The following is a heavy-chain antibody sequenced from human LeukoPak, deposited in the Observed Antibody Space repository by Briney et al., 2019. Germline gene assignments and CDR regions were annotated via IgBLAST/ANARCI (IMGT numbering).Heavy chain of an antibody. V-gene: IGHV4-38-2*01. CDR1: GYSINSGYY. D-gene: IGHD3-3*01. CDR3: ARLCSFLEWLCPPFDY. Sequence: SETLSLTCAVSGYSINSGYYWGWIRQPPGKGLEWIGSIYHSGSTYYNPSLTSRVTISVDTSKNQFSLKLSSVTAADTAVYYCARLCSFLEWLCPPFDYWGQGTLVTVSS. CDR2: IYHSGST. J-gene: IGHJ4*02.